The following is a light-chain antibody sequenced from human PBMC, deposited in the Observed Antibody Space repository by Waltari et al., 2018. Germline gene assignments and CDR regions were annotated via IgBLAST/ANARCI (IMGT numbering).Light chain of an antibody. J-gene: IGKJ3*01. CDR1: QSVNSRY. CDR2: GSS. CDR3: QQYGSSREFT. Sequence: EIVLTQSPGTLSLSPGERAPLSCRASQSVNSRYLAWYQQKPGQAPRLLIYGSSSRATGIPDRFSGSGSGTDFTLTISKLEPEDFAVYYCQQYGSSREFTFGPGTKVDIK. V-gene: IGKV3-20*01.